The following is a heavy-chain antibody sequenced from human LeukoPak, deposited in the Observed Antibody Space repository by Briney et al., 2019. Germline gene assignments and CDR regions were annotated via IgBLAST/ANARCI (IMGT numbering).Heavy chain of an antibody. CDR1: GFTLSSYA. J-gene: IGHJ5*02. CDR3: AREEKIITIFGVVISRWFDP. Sequence: PGGSLRLSCAASGFTLSSYAMHWVRQAPGNGLEWVAVTSYAGSNKYYADSVKGRFTISRDNSKNTLYLQMNSLRAEDTAVYYCAREEKIITIFGVVISRWFDPWGQGTLVTVSS. CDR2: TSYAGSNK. D-gene: IGHD3-3*01. V-gene: IGHV3-30-3*01.